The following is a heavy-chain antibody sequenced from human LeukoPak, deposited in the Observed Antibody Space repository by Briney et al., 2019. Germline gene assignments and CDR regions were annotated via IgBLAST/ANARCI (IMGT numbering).Heavy chain of an antibody. D-gene: IGHD3-10*01. Sequence: HPGGSLRLSCAASGFIFSNYAMSWVRQAPGKGLEWVSTIDYSGAYTYHADSVKGRFTISRDNSKNTLYMQMNSLRAEDTAIYYCAKVSHSDYGSGRPPFMDVWGQGTTVAVS. CDR2: IDYSGAYT. V-gene: IGHV3-23*01. J-gene: IGHJ6*02. CDR3: AKVSHSDYGSGRPPFMDV. CDR1: GFIFSNYA.